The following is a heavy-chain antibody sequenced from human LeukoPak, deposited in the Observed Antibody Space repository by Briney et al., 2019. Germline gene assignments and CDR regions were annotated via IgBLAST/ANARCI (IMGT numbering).Heavy chain of an antibody. CDR2: ISIYNGNT. J-gene: IGHJ4*02. Sequence: ASVKVSCKASGYSFTSYGLSWVRQAPGQGLEWMGWISIYNGNTNYTQKLQGRLTMTRDTSTSTAYMEPRGLKSDDTAIYYCARELYASGLGDYWGQGTLVTVSS. D-gene: IGHD3-10*01. CDR1: GYSFTSYG. V-gene: IGHV1-18*01. CDR3: ARELYASGLGDY.